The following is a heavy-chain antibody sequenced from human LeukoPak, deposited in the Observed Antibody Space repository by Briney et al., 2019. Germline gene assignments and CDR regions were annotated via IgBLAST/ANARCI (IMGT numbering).Heavy chain of an antibody. D-gene: IGHD1-1*01. CDR2: IYHSGST. V-gene: IGHV4-30-2*01. CDR1: GGSISSGGYY. CDR3: ARDGGKLDPGAFDI. J-gene: IGHJ3*02. Sequence: SQTPSLTCTVSGGSISSGGYYWSWIRQPPGKGLEWIGYIYHSGSTYYNPSLKSRVTISVDRSKNQFSLKLSSVTAADSAVYYCARDGGKLDPGAFDIWGQGTMVTVSS.